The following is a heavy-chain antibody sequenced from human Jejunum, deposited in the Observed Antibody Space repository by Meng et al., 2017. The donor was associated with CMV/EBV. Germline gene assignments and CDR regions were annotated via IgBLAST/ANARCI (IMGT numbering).Heavy chain of an antibody. CDR3: ARDPSNTSGRYAYFDY. Sequence: QVQLQQSGAGGEVKXXXXPVXXSXXASGYTFTHHGISWIRQAPGQGLEWLGWISCYNGDTNYAQKVQGRFTMTMDKSASTAYMDLRSLRSDDTAVYYCARDPSNTSGRYAYFDYWGQGTLVTVSS. CDR1: GYTFTHHG. J-gene: IGHJ4*02. V-gene: IGHV1-18*01. D-gene: IGHD6-19*01. CDR2: ISCYNGDT.